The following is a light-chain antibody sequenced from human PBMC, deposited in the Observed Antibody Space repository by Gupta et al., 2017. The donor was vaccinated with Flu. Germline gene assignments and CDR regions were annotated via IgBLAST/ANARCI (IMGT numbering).Light chain of an antibody. CDR3: QQYGSSLLT. V-gene: IGKV3-20*01. CDR2: GAS. J-gene: IGKJ4*01. CDR1: KSVSSRY. Sequence: LSPGERGTISSRATKSVSSRYLTWYQQKPGQAPKLLIYGASSRATGIPDRFSGSGSGTDFTLTISRLEPEDFAVYYCQQYGSSLLTFGGGTRVEIK.